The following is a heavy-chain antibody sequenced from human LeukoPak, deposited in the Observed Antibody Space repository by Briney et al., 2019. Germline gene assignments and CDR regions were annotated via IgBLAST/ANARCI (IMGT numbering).Heavy chain of an antibody. D-gene: IGHD1-14*01. CDR3: ARGNPPYYFNY. V-gene: IGHV1-46*01. Sequence: ASVKVSCKASGYTFTSYYMLWVRQAPGQGLEWMGLINPNGGSTTYAQKFQGRVTMTRDTSTSTVYMSLSSLRSEDTAVYSCARGNPPYYFNYWGQGTLVTVSS. J-gene: IGHJ4*02. CDR1: GYTFTSYY. CDR2: INPNGGST.